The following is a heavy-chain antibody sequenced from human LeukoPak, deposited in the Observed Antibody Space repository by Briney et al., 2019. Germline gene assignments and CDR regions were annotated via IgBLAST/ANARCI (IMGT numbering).Heavy chain of an antibody. D-gene: IGHD3-10*01. V-gene: IGHV4-59*01. J-gene: IGHJ4*02. CDR2: IYYSGST. CDR1: GGSISSYH. Sequence: SETLSLTCTVSGGSISSYHWSWIRQPPGKGLEWIGYIYYSGSTNYNPSLKSRGTISVDTSNNQFSLKLTSVTAADTAVYYCARSGRGNSAGFDCWGQGTLVTVSS. CDR3: ARSGRGNSAGFDC.